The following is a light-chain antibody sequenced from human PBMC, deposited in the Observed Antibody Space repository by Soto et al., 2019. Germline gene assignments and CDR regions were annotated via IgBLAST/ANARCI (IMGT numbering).Light chain of an antibody. CDR3: QQRSNWPPT. CDR2: DAS. J-gene: IGKJ2*01. V-gene: IGKV3-11*01. Sequence: EIVLTQSPATLSLSPGERATLSCRASQSVSSYLAWYQQNPGLAPRLLIYDASNRATGIPARFSGSGSGTDFTLTISSLEPEDFAVYYCQQRSNWPPTFGQGTKLEIK. CDR1: QSVSSY.